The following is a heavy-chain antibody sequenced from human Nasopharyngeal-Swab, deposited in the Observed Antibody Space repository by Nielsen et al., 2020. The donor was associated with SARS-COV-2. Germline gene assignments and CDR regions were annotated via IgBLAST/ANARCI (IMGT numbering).Heavy chain of an antibody. CDR3: ARARELTFDY. D-gene: IGHD1-7*01. Sequence: SETLSLTCTVSGGSISSGDYYWSWIRQPPGKGLEWIGYIYYSGSTYYNPSLKSRVTISVDTSKNQFSLKLSSVTAADTAVFYCARARELTFDYWGQGTLVTVSS. CDR2: IYYSGST. CDR1: GGSISSGDYY. V-gene: IGHV4-30-4*01. J-gene: IGHJ4*02.